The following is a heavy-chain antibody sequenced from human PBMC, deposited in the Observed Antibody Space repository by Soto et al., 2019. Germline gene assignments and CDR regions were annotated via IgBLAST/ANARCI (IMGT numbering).Heavy chain of an antibody. J-gene: IGHJ4*02. CDR2: INHTGAS. CDR3: AREVGYYSAARRNLYFDY. D-gene: IGHD2-15*01. CDR1: GGSFSGYY. Sequence: PSETLSLTCAVSGGSFSGYYWGWVRQPPGKGLEWIGDINHTGASNYNPSLKSRVMISVVTAKTQFSLNATSVPAADTAVYYCAREVGYYSAARRNLYFDYWGPGTLVTVSS. V-gene: IGHV4-34*01.